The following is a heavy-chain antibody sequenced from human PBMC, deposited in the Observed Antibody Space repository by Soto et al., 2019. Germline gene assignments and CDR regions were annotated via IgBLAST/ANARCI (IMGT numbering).Heavy chain of an antibody. Sequence: QVQLVESGGGVVQPGASLRLSCAASGFRFSVFAMHWVRQAPGKGLEWVAVTSFDARENFYVDSVKGRFSISRDDSHNTVFLQMNGLRPEDTGIYYCARDLGGYVHLWDKSNYWGQGTLVNVSS. D-gene: IGHD5-12*01. V-gene: IGHV3-30*04. CDR3: ARDLGGYVHLWDKSNY. J-gene: IGHJ4*02. CDR2: TSFDAREN. CDR1: GFRFSVFA.